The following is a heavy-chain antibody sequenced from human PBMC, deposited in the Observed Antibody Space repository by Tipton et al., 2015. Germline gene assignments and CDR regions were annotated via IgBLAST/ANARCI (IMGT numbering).Heavy chain of an antibody. Sequence: TLSLTCTVSGVSISSTGYYWGWIRQPPGKGLEWIGSIYYSGDTYYNPSLKSRVTISEDTSKNQFSLKLNSVTAADAAMYYCARVRYWYWFDYWGQGTLVTVSS. CDR1: GVSISSTGYY. CDR2: IYYSGDT. J-gene: IGHJ4*02. CDR3: ARVRYWYWFDY. D-gene: IGHD2-8*02. V-gene: IGHV4-39*01.